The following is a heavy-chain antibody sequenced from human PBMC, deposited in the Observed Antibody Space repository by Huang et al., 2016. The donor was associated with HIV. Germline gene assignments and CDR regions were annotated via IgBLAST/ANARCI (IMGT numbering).Heavy chain of an antibody. CDR2: VKSRAYGGTT. CDR1: GFTFVDYA. V-gene: IGHV3-49*05. D-gene: IGHD6-19*01. CDR3: TRGSGGSGWYFDY. J-gene: IGHJ4*02. Sequence: EVQLVESGGGLVKPGRSLRLSCTASGFTFVDYAMSWFRQAPGKGLEWVGVVKSRAYGGTTDYAASVKGRFTISRDDSKSIAYLQMNSLKTEDSAVYYCTRGSGGSGWYFDYWGQGTLVTVSS.